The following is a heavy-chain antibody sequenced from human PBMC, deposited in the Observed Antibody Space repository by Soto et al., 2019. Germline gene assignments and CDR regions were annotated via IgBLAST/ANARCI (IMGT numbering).Heavy chain of an antibody. CDR3: ARGQAGDYAFDI. D-gene: IGHD7-27*01. V-gene: IGHV3-30*04. Sequence: GGSLRLSCAASGFTFSSYAMHWVRQAPGKGLEWVAVISYDGSNKYYADSVKGRFTISRDNSKNTLYLQMNSLRAEDTAVYYCARGQAGDYAFDIWGQGTMVTVSS. CDR1: GFTFSSYA. CDR2: ISYDGSNK. J-gene: IGHJ3*02.